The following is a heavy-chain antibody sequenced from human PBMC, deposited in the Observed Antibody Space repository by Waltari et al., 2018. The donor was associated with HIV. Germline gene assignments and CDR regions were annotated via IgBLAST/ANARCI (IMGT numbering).Heavy chain of an antibody. J-gene: IGHJ6*02. D-gene: IGHD2-21*01. CDR3: GRTSIVPSDGSVDV. V-gene: IGHV1-2*06. CDR2: IDPTTGTT. CDR1: GSTFTSYY. Sequence: QVRLVQSGAEVKKPGASVRVSCKASGSTFTSYYIHWVRQAPGQGLEWMGRIDPTTGTTSYSQRFQDRVTMTRDTSITTSYMELSRLRNDDMATYYCGRTSIVPSDGSVDVWGQGTTVIVSS.